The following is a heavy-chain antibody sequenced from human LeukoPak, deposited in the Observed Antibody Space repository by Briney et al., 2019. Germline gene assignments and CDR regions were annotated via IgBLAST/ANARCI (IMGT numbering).Heavy chain of an antibody. D-gene: IGHD3-9*01. J-gene: IGHJ6*02. V-gene: IGHV1-18*01. CDR3: ARDGPLRYFDWLAYYYYYGMDV. CDR1: GYTFTSYG. CDR2: ISAYNGNT. Sequence: GASVKVSCKASGYTFTSYGISWVRQAPGQGLEWMGWISAYNGNTNYAQKLQGRVTMTTDTSTSTAYMELRSLRSDDTAVHYCARDGPLRYFDWLAYYYYYGMDVWGQGTTVTVSS.